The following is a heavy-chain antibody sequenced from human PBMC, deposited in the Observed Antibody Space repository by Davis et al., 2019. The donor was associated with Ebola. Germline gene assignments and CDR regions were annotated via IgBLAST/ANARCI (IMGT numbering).Heavy chain of an antibody. CDR3: AREVPAAMGVSGMDV. J-gene: IGHJ6*04. CDR1: GFTFDIYG. Sequence: GESLKISCAASGFTFDIYGMHWVRQAPGKGLEWMAMIWYDGNIQHYADSVKGRFTISRDNSKNTLCLQMNSLRVEDTAVYYCAREVPAAMGVSGMDVWGKGTTVTVPS. V-gene: IGHV3-33*01. CDR2: IWYDGNIQ. D-gene: IGHD2-2*01.